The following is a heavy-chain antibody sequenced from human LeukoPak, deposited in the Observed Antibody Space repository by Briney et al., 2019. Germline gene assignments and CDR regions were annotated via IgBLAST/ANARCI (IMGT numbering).Heavy chain of an antibody. D-gene: IGHD1-26*01. CDR2: IPTSGISV. V-gene: IGHV3-11*01. J-gene: IGHJ4*02. Sequence: TGGSLRLSCAASGFSFSRYYMSWVHHTPGKALEWISYIPTSGISVQYADSVRGRFTASRDDAKNSLHLQMDSLRVEDTAVYYCTRAVGLGPGAHFDQWGQGALVIVSS. CDR3: TRAVGLGPGAHFDQ. CDR1: GFSFSRYY.